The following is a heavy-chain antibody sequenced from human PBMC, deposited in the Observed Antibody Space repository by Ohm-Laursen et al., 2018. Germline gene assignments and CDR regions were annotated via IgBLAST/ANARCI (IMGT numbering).Heavy chain of an antibody. CDR1: GGSIRSSNYY. CDR3: APQSYYYYGMDV. J-gene: IGHJ6*02. CDR2: IYYSGST. V-gene: IGHV4-39*01. Sequence: SETLSLTCIVSGGSIRSSNYYWGWIRQPPGKGLEWIGSIYYSGSTYYNPSLKSRVTISVDTSKNQFSLKLSSVTAADTAMYYCAPQSYYYYGMDVWGQGTTVTVSS.